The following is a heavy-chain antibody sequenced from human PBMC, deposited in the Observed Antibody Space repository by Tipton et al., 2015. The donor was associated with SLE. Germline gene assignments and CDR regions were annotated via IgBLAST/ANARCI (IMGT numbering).Heavy chain of an antibody. CDR2: IYSGGSST. J-gene: IGHJ6*04. CDR1: GFTFSSYA. CDR3: ATLGSSSGTDV. V-gene: IGHV3-23*03. Sequence: SLRLSCAASGFTFSSYAMSWVRQAPGKGLEWVSVIYSGGSSTYYADSVKGRFTISRDNSKNTLYLQMNSLRAEDTAVYYCATLGSSSGTDVWGKGTTVTVSS. D-gene: IGHD6-13*01.